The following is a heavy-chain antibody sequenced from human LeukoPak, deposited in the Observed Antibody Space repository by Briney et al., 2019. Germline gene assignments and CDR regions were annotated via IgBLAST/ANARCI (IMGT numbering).Heavy chain of an antibody. V-gene: IGHV3-7*01. CDR2: INQDESKK. CDR3: ARDHAYRADY. J-gene: IGHJ4*02. Sequence: WXXWVRQAXXXXLEWVANINQDESKKYYADSVKGRFTISRDNAKNSLYLQMSSLTAEDTAIYYCARDHAYRADYWGQGTLVTVSS. CDR1: W. D-gene: IGHD2-2*01.